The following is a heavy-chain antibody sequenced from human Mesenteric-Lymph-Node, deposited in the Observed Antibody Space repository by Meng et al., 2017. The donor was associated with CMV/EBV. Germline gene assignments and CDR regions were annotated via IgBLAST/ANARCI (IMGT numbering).Heavy chain of an antibody. J-gene: IGHJ6*02. CDR3: AKDRGGYYYYGMDV. Sequence: SLKISCAASGFTFSSYWMHWVRQAPGKSLEWVSGISWNSGTIGYADSVKGRFTISRDNAKNSLYLQMNSLRAEDTALYYCAKDRGGYYYYGMDVWGQGTTVTVSS. CDR2: ISWNSGTI. CDR1: GFTFSSYW. V-gene: IGHV3-9*01.